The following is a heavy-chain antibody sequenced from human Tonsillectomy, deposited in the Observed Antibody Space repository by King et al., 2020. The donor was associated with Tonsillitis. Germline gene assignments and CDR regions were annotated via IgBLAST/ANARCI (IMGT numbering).Heavy chain of an antibody. CDR2: IYSGGST. CDR3: ARGPRNTYYAPTDYFDY. V-gene: IGHV3-53*01. CDR1: GFTVSSNY. Sequence: VQLVESGGGLIQPGGSLRLSCAASGFTVSSNYMSWVRQAPGKGLEWVSIIYSGGSTYYADSVKGRFTISRDNSKNTLYLQMNSLRAEDTAVYYCARGPRNTYYAPTDYFDYWGQGTLVTVSS. J-gene: IGHJ4*02. D-gene: IGHD3-3*01.